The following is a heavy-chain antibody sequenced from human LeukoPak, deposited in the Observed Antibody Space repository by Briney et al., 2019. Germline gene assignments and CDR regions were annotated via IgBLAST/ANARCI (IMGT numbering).Heavy chain of an antibody. J-gene: IGHJ4*02. CDR1: GGSISSGDYY. CDR2: IYYSGST. CDR3: ARTSYYYDSSGYYYPYYFDY. Sequence: PSETLSLTCTVSGGSISSGDYYWSWIRQPPGKGLEWIGYIYYSGSTYYNPSLKSRVTISVDTSKNQFSLKLSSVTAADTAVYYCARTSYYYDSSGYYYPYYFDYWGQGTLVTVSS. D-gene: IGHD3-22*01. V-gene: IGHV4-30-4*01.